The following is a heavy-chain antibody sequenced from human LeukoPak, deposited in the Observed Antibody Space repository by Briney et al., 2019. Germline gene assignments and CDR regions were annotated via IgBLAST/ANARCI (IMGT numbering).Heavy chain of an antibody. V-gene: IGHV1-3*01. CDR2: INAGNGNT. Sequence: ASVTVSCTASGYTFTIYAMHWVRQAPGQRLEWMGWINAGNGNTKYSQKFQGRVTITRDTSASTAYMELSSLRSEDTAVYYCARATRRITIFGVVIPYYFDYWGQGTLVTVSS. D-gene: IGHD3-3*01. CDR3: ARATRRITIFGVVIPYYFDY. CDR1: GYTFTIYA. J-gene: IGHJ4*02.